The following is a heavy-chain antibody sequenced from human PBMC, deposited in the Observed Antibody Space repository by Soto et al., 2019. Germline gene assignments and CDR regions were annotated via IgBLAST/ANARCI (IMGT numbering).Heavy chain of an antibody. J-gene: IGHJ4*02. D-gene: IGHD3-16*01. Sequence: ASVKVSSKASGYTFSDYYIPWVRQAPGQGLEWMGWINPNSGGTKYAPKFQGGVTMTRDTSITTAYMELSRLRSGDTAVYYCAKEPASAKPEGVDFWGQGTLVTVSS. CDR1: GYTFSDYY. CDR3: AKEPASAKPEGVDF. V-gene: IGHV1-2*02. CDR2: INPNSGGT.